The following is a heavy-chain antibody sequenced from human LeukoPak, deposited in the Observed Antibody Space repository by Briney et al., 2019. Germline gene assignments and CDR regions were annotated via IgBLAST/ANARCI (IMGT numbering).Heavy chain of an antibody. D-gene: IGHD4-23*01. Sequence: PGGSLRLSCAASGFTFSSYEMNWVRQAPGKGLEWVSYISSSGSTIYYADSVKGRFTISRDNSKNTLYLQMNSLRAEDTAVYYCARDRGTTVVKALDYWGQGTLVTVSS. J-gene: IGHJ4*02. CDR1: GFTFSSYE. V-gene: IGHV3-48*03. CDR3: ARDRGTTVVKALDY. CDR2: ISSSGSTI.